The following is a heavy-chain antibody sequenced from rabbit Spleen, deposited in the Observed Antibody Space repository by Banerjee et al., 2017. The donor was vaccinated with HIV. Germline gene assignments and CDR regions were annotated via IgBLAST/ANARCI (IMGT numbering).Heavy chain of an antibody. V-gene: IGHV1S40*01. CDR3: ARDTATSFSTYGMDL. CDR1: GFSFSSRYY. D-gene: IGHD1-1*01. J-gene: IGHJ6*01. CDR2: IDAGSSGST. Sequence: QSLEESGGGLVKPGASLTLTCTASGFSFSSRYYMCWVRQAPGKGPQCIACIDAGSSGSTYYASWAKGRFTMSRTSSTTVTLQMTSLTAADTATYFCARDTATSFSTYGMDLWGPGTLVTVS.